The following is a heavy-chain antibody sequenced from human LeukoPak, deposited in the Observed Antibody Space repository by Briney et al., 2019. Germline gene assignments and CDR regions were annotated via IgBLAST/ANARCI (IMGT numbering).Heavy chain of an antibody. J-gene: IGHJ4*02. CDR1: GFTFSSYA. Sequence: PGGSLGLSCAASGFTFSSYAMSWVRQAPGKGLEWVSAISGSGGSTYYADSVKGRFTISRDNSKNTLYLQMNSLRAEDTAVYYCAKAAKIPSYGDYPPDYWGQGTLVTVSS. CDR3: AKAAKIPSYGDYPPDY. V-gene: IGHV3-23*01. D-gene: IGHD4-17*01. CDR2: ISGSGGST.